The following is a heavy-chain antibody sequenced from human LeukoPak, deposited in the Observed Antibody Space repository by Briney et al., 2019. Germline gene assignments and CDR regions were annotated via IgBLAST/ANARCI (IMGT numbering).Heavy chain of an antibody. CDR1: GFTVSSNY. D-gene: IGHD4-23*01. V-gene: IGHV3-53*01. CDR3: ATCRDLRWCDAFDI. J-gene: IGHJ3*02. CDR2: IYSGGST. Sequence: PGGSLRLSCAASGFTVSSNYMSWVRQAPGKGLEWVSVIYSGGSTYYADSVKGRFTISRDNSKNTLYLQMNSLRAEDTAVYYCATCRDLRWCDAFDIWGQGTMVTVSS.